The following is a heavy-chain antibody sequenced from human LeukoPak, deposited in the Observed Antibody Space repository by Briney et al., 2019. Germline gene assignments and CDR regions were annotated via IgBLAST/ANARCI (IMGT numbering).Heavy chain of an antibody. CDR2: IWCDGSNK. CDR1: GFTFSSYG. J-gene: IGHJ4*02. Sequence: GGSLRLSCAPSGFTFSSYGMHWVRQAPGKGLEWVALIWCDGSNKYYADSVKGRFTISRDNSKNTLYLQMNSLRAEDTAVYYCARDPSRYYYGSGSYSPFFDYWGQGTLVTVSS. D-gene: IGHD3-10*01. V-gene: IGHV3-33*01. CDR3: ARDPSRYYYGSGSYSPFFDY.